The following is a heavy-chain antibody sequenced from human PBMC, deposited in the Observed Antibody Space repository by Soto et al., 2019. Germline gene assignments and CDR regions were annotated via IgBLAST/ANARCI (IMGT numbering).Heavy chain of an antibody. Sequence: QVQLVQSGAEVKKPGSSVKVSCKASGGTFSSYAISWVRQAPGQGLEWMGGIIPIFGTANYAQKFQGRVTITADASTSTAYMELSSLRSEDTAVYYCARDPRSHDYRNYELDYWGQGTLVTVSS. CDR2: IIPIFGTA. V-gene: IGHV1-69*12. D-gene: IGHD4-4*01. J-gene: IGHJ4*02. CDR3: ARDPRSHDYRNYELDY. CDR1: GGTFSSYA.